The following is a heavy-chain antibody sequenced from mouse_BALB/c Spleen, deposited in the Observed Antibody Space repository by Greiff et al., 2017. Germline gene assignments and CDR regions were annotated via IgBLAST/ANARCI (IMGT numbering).Heavy chain of an antibody. CDR2: IWAGGST. V-gene: IGHV2-9*02. Sequence: QVQLKESGPGLVAPSQSLSITCTVSGFSLTSYGVHWVRQPPGKGLEWLGVIWAGGSTNYNSALMSRLSISKDNSKSQVFLKMNSLQTDDTAMYYWARDEGGDYDRAWFAYWGQGTLVTVSA. CDR1: GFSLTSYG. D-gene: IGHD2-4*01. J-gene: IGHJ3*01. CDR3: ARDEGGDYDRAWFAY.